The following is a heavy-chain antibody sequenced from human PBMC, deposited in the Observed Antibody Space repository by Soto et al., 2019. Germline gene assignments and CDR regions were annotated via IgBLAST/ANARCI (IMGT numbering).Heavy chain of an antibody. J-gene: IGHJ3*02. Sequence: QVQLQESGPGLVKPSETLSLTCTVSGGSISSYYWSWIRQPPGKGLQWIGYIYYSGSTNYNPSLKSRVTISVDTSKNQFSLKLSSVTAADTAVYYCARGALGYCSGGSCVDAFDIWGQGTMFTVSS. D-gene: IGHD2-15*01. CDR1: GGSISSYY. V-gene: IGHV4-59*01. CDR2: IYYSGST. CDR3: ARGALGYCSGGSCVDAFDI.